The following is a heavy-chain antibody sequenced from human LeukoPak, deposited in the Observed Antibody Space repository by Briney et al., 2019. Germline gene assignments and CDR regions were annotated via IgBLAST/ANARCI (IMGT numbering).Heavy chain of an antibody. J-gene: IGHJ4*02. V-gene: IGHV3-33*01. D-gene: IGHD6-6*01. CDR3: AREYSSSSSLPD. CDR2: IWYDGSNK. Sequence: GGSLRLSCVASGFSFSSYGMHWVRQAPGKGLEWVAVIWYDGSNKNYADSVKGRFTISRDNSKNMLYLQMNSLRVEDTALYYCAREYSSSSSLPDWGQGTLVTVSS. CDR1: GFSFSSYG.